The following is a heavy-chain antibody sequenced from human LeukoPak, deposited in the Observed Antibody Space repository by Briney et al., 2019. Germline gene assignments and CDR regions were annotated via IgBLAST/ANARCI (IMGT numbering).Heavy chain of an antibody. Sequence: GGSLRLSCAASGFTFSTYGMHWVRQAPGKGLEWVAVTSHDGSNKYYADSVKGRFTISRDNSKNTLYLQMNSLSAEDTAVYYCAKDDSSTAMALGPFYKNRIAAATFDFDYWGQGTLVTVSS. J-gene: IGHJ4*02. CDR1: GFTFSTYG. CDR2: TSHDGSNK. V-gene: IGHV3-30*18. CDR3: AKDDSSTAMALGPFYKNRIAAATFDFDY. D-gene: IGHD6-13*01.